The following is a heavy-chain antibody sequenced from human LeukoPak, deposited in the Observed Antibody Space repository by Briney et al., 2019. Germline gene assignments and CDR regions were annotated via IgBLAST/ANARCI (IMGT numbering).Heavy chain of an antibody. CDR3: ARETTVVAAGAFDI. J-gene: IGHJ3*02. V-gene: IGHV4-59*01. CDR1: GGSISSYY. CDR2: IYYSGST. D-gene: IGHD4-23*01. Sequence: SETLSLTCNVSGGSISSYYWSWIRQPPGKGLEWIGYIYYSGSTNYNPSLKSRVTISVDTSKNQFSLKLSSVTAADTAVYYCARETTVVAAGAFDIWGQGTMVTVSS.